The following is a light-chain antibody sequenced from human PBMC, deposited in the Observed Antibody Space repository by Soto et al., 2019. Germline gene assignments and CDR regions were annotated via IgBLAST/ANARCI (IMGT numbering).Light chain of an antibody. Sequence: QSALTQPASVSGSPGQSITISCTGTSSDVGGYDYVSWYQQHPGKAPKLMIYEVSNRPSGVSNRFSGSKSGNTASLTISGLQAEDEADYYCSSYTITSPLAVFGGGTKLTVL. CDR1: SSDVGGYDY. CDR2: EVS. V-gene: IGLV2-14*01. CDR3: SSYTITSPLAV. J-gene: IGLJ2*01.